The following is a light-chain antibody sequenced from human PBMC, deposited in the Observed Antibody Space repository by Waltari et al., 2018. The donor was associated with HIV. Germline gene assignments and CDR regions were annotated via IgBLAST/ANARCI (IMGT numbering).Light chain of an antibody. CDR1: DTAFTLYNF. CDR2: YVD. V-gene: IGLV2-14*03. Sequence: AVTQPASVSGLPGQSTTMSFTGDDTAFTLYNFFYCYQQLPCKPPRLILYYVDSPASGVSDLFSGSMSGNTASLTISGLRAEDEGHYYCASFTGDNTVMFGGGTEVTVL. CDR3: ASFTGDNTVM. J-gene: IGLJ3*02.